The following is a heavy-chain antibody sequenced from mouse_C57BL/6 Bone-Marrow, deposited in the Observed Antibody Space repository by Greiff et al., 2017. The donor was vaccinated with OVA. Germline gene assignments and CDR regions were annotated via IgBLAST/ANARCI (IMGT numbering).Heavy chain of an antibody. V-gene: IGHV1-69*01. D-gene: IGHD1-1*01. CDR3: ARDLFTTVVAMDY. Sequence: QVQLQQPGAELVMPGASVKLSCKASGYTFTSYWMHWVKQRPGQGLEWIGEIDPSDSYTNYNQKFKGKSPLTVDKSSSTAYMQLSSLTSEDSAVYYCARDLFTTVVAMDYWGQGTSVTVSS. CDR1: GYTFTSYW. CDR2: IDPSDSYT. J-gene: IGHJ4*01.